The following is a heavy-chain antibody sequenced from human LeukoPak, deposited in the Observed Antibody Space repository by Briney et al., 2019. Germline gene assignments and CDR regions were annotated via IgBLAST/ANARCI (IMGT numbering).Heavy chain of an antibody. D-gene: IGHD5-12*01. J-gene: IGHJ4*02. CDR3: ARERGYSGYDLNY. V-gene: IGHV1-2*04. CDR1: GYTFTGYY. Sequence: EAAVKVSCKASGYTFTGYYMHWVRQAPGQGLEWMGWINPNSGGTNYAQKFQGWVTMTRDTSISTAYMELSRLRSDDTAVYYCARERGYSGYDLNYWGQGTLVTVSS. CDR2: INPNSGGT.